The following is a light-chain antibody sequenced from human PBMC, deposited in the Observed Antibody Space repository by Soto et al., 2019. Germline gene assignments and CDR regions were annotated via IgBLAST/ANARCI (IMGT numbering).Light chain of an antibody. CDR3: QQRYSTPQT. J-gene: IGKJ1*01. Sequence: DIQMTQSPSSLSASVGDRVTITCRASQSPSRFLNWYQPKSGKAPKLLIYAASSLETGVPSRFSGIGSGTDFTLTISSLQPEDCATDYCQQRYSTPQTFGQGTKVDIK. CDR2: AAS. V-gene: IGKV1-39*01. CDR1: QSPSRF.